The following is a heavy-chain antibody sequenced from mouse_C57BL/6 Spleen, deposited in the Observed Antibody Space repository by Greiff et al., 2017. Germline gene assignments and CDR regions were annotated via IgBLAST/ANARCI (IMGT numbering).Heavy chain of an antibody. CDR3: GRSDTTDNYAMDY. CDR2: IYPGSGST. CDR1: GYTFTSYW. Sequence: VQLQQSGAELVKPGASVKMSCKASGYTFTSYWITWVKQRPGHGLEWIGDIYPGSGSTNYNEKFKSKATLTVDTSSSTAYIQLSSLTSEDSAVYCCGRSDTTDNYAMDYWGQRTSVTGSS. D-gene: IGHD1-1*01. J-gene: IGHJ4*01. V-gene: IGHV1-55*01.